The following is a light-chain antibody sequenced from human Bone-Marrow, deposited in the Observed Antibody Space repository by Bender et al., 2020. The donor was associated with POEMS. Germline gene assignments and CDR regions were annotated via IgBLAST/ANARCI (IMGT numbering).Light chain of an antibody. CDR2: EVN. Sequence: QSALTQPRSVSGSPGQSVTISCTGTRSDVGRYNFVSWYQQHPGKAPKLMIYEVNKRPSGVPDRFSGSKSGNTASLTVSGLQAEDEADYFCSSYTSSSRVVFGGGTKLTVL. CDR3: SSYTSSSRVV. V-gene: IGLV2-11*01. J-gene: IGLJ2*01. CDR1: RSDVGRYNF.